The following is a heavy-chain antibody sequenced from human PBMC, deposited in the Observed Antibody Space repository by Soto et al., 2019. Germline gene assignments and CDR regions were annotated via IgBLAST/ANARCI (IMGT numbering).Heavy chain of an antibody. CDR2: ISYDGSNK. CDR3: ARDRFKGMAV. V-gene: IGHV3-30-3*01. J-gene: IGHJ6*02. Sequence: QVQLVESGGGVVQPGRSLRLSCAASGFTFSSYAMHWVRQAPGKGLEWVAVISYDGSNKYYADSVKGRFTISRDNSKNTLYMQMNSRRAEDTAVYYCARDRFKGMAVWGQGTTVTFSS. CDR1: GFTFSSYA.